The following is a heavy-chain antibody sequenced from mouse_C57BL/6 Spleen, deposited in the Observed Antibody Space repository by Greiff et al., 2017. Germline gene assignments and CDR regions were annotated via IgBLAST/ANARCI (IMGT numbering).Heavy chain of an antibody. CDR3: AREEVKGYFDY. V-gene: IGHV1-19*01. CDR2: INPYNGGT. CDR1: GYTFTDYY. Sequence: VQLQQSGPVLVKPGASVKMSCKASGYTFTDYYMNWVKQSHGKSLEWIGVINPYNGGTSYNQKFKGKATLTVDKSSSTAYMELNSLTSEDSAVYYCAREEVKGYFDYWGQGTTLTVSS. J-gene: IGHJ2*01. D-gene: IGHD2-1*01.